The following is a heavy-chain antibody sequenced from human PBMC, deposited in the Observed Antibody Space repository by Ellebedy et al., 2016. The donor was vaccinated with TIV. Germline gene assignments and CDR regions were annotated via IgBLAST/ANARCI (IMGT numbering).Heavy chain of an antibody. CDR3: ARESIMPV. CDR1: GFTFSSYS. D-gene: IGHD6-6*01. CDR2: ISSSSSTI. V-gene: IGHV3-48*04. J-gene: IGHJ3*01. Sequence: GESLKISXAASGFTFSSYSMNWVRQAPGKGLEWVSYISSSSSTIYYADSVKGRFTISRDNAKNSLYLQMNSLRAEDTAVYYCARESIMPVWGQGTMVTVSS.